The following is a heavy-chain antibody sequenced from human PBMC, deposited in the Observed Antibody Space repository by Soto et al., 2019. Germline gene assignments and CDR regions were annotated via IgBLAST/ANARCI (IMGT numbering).Heavy chain of an antibody. CDR1: GFTVTSYS. CDR2: IFSSSSAI. V-gene: IGHV3-48*02. Sequence: EVQLVESGGGLVQPGGSLRLSCAASGFTVTSYSMNWVRQAPGKGLEWVSYIFSSSSAIHYAYSVKGRYILPRDSDKNTVYLQMKSLRDEDTAVYYCARAASPNGYGYDYWGQGPLVTVCS. J-gene: IGHJ4*02. CDR3: ARAASPNGYGYDY. D-gene: IGHD5-18*01.